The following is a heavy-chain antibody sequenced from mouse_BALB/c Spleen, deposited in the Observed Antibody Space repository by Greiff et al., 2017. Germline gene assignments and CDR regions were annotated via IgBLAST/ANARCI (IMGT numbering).Heavy chain of an antibody. J-gene: IGHJ4*01. V-gene: IGHV2-9*02. Sequence: VQGVESGPGLVAPSQSLSITCTVSGFSLTSYGVHWVRQPPGKGLEWLGVIWAGGSTNYNSALMSRLSISKDNSKSQVFLKMNSLQTDDTAMYYCARAGYGNYAMDYWGQGTSVTVSS. CDR1: GFSLTSYG. CDR2: IWAGGST. D-gene: IGHD2-1*01. CDR3: ARAGYGNYAMDY.